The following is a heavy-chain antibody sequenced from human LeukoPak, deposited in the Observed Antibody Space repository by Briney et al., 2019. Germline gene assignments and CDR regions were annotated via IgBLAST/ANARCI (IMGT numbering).Heavy chain of an antibody. V-gene: IGHV1-18*01. D-gene: IGHD3-10*01. CDR3: ARERDSGSYYPFSFDY. CDR1: GYTFTSYG. J-gene: IGHJ4*02. CDR2: ISAYNGNT. Sequence: ASLKVSCKASGYTFTSYGISWVRQAPGQGLEWMGWISAYNGNTNYAQKLQGRVTMTTDTSTGTAYMELRSLRSDDTAVYYCARERDSGSYYPFSFDYWGQGTLVTVSS.